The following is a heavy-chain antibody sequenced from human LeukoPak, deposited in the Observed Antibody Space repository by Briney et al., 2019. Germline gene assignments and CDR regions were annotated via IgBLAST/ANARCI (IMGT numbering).Heavy chain of an antibody. CDR2: IYHSGST. CDR3: ARVAVDEYSSLVVPTYFDY. D-gene: IGHD6-6*01. Sequence: SETLSLTCTVSGYSISSGYYWGWIRQPPGKGLEWIGSIYHSGSTYYNPSLKSRVTISVDTSKNQFSLKLSSVTAADTAVYYCARVAVDEYSSLVVPTYFDYWGQGTLVTVSS. V-gene: IGHV4-38-2*02. CDR1: GYSISSGYY. J-gene: IGHJ4*02.